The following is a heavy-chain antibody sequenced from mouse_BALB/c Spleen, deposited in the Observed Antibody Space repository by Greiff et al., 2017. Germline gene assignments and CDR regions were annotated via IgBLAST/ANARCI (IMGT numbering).Heavy chain of an antibody. Sequence: EVQGVESGGGLVQPGGSLKLSCAASGFTFSSYGMSWVRQTPDKRLELVATINSNGGSTYYPDSVKGRFTISRDNAKNTLYLQMSSLKSEDTAMYYCARGPMITTSWFAYWGQGTLVTVSA. D-gene: IGHD2-4*01. V-gene: IGHV5-6-3*01. J-gene: IGHJ3*01. CDR3: ARGPMITTSWFAY. CDR1: GFTFSSYG. CDR2: INSNGGST.